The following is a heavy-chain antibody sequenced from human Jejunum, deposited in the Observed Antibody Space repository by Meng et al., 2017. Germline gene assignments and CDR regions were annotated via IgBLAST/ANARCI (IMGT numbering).Heavy chain of an antibody. J-gene: IGHJ4*02. V-gene: IGHV6-1*01. Sequence: VQLQQAGPGLVKPSQTLSLTCAISGDSVSSNSAAWNWIRQSPSRGLEWLGRTYYRSKWYNQYAVHVRSRITINPDTSKNQFSLHLDSVTPEDMAVYYCASWRYDHWGQGTLVTVSS. D-gene: IGHD1-1*01. CDR3: ASWRYDH. CDR2: TYYRSKWYN. CDR1: GDSVSSNSAA.